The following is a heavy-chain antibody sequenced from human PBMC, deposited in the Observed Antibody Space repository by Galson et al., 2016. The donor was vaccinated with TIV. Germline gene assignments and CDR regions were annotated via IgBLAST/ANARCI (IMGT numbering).Heavy chain of an antibody. CDR2: VSNDGSDE. V-gene: IGHV3-30-3*01. J-gene: IGHJ4*02. CDR1: GFGFTYYA. Sequence: SLRLSCAASGFGFTYYAVHWVRQAPGRGLEWVAGVSNDGSDEYYADSVKGRFTISRDNSKNTLYLQMNSLRVEDTAIYYCARDDYPTGHIRGYFDYWGQGTLVTVSS. CDR3: ARDDYPTGHIRGYFDY. D-gene: IGHD4/OR15-4a*01.